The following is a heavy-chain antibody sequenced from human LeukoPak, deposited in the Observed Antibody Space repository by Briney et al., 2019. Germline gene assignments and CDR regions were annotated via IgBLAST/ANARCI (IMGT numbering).Heavy chain of an antibody. J-gene: IGHJ4*02. CDR3: ARVAGGSTDY. Sequence: SETLSLTCAVSGYSISSGYYWGWIRQPPGKGLEWIGSSYHTGNTDYNPSLKSRVTVSVDTSKNQFSLTLSSVTAADTAVYYCARVAGGSTDYSGQGTRVTVSS. CDR1: GYSISSGYY. D-gene: IGHD2-15*01. V-gene: IGHV4-38-2*01. CDR2: SYHTGNT.